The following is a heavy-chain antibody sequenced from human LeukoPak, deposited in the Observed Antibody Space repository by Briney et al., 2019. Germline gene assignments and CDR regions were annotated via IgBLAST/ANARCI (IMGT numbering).Heavy chain of an antibody. Sequence: SETLSLTCAVSGDSIKSVGYSWSWIQQPPGKGLEWIGYIYYSGSTNYNPSLKSRVTISVDTSKNQFSLKLSSVTAADTAVYYCARAYGRNYYYYMDVWGKGTTVTISS. J-gene: IGHJ6*03. V-gene: IGHV4-61*08. CDR3: ARAYGRNYYYYMDV. CDR2: IYYSGST. D-gene: IGHD2-8*01. CDR1: GDSIKSVGYS.